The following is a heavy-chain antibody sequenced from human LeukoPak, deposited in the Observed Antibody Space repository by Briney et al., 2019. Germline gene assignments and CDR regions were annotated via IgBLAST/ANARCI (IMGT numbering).Heavy chain of an antibody. CDR3: ARDYAFDI. Sequence: SETLSLTCTVSGDSISSYYWSWIRQPPGKGVEWIGCLYYSGNTTYNPSLKSPVPISIDMPKKQFSLKLSPVTAADTAVYYCARDYAFDIWGQGTMVTVSS. J-gene: IGHJ3*02. CDR1: GDSISSYY. CDR2: LYYSGNT. V-gene: IGHV4-59*01.